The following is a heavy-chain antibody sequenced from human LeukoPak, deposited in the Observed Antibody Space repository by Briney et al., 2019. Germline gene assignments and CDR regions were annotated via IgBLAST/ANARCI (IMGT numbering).Heavy chain of an antibody. CDR1: GGSISSSSYY. CDR3: ARLSFLRFLEWLVGY. Sequence: SETLSLTCTVSGGSISSSSYYWGWIRQPPGKGLEWIGSIYYSGSTYYNPSLESRVTISVDTSKNQFSLKLSSVTAADTAVYYCARLSFLRFLEWLVGYWGQGTLVTVSS. J-gene: IGHJ4*02. V-gene: IGHV4-39*01. CDR2: IYYSGST. D-gene: IGHD3-3*01.